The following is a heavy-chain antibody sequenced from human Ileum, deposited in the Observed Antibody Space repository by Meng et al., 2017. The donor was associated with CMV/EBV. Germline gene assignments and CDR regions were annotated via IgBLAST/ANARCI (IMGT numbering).Heavy chain of an antibody. CDR1: GFTFSTCG. J-gene: IGHJ4*02. D-gene: IGHD1-26*01. Sequence: GESLKISCAASGFTFSTCGMHWVRQAPGKGLEWVAFIHYDGSNKYYTDSVKGRFTISRDNSKNTLYLQMNSLRPEDTAVYFCAKVAGGTYHYFDYWGQGTLVTVSS. CDR2: IHYDGSNK. V-gene: IGHV3-30*02. CDR3: AKVAGGTYHYFDY.